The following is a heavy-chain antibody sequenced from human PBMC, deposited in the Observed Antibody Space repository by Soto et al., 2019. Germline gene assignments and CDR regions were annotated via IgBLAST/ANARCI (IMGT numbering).Heavy chain of an antibody. Sequence: SVKVSCKASGGTFDNFIMNWVRQTPGRGLEWMGGIVPMLGTPTYAEKFKGRVTISATGSTSTMYMEVTSLRSEDTAIYYCARNGANSPSHRQYSGMDLWGQGTTVTVSS. J-gene: IGHJ6*02. CDR3: ARNGANSPSHRQYSGMDL. CDR1: GGTFDNFI. CDR2: IVPMLGTP. V-gene: IGHV1-69*13. D-gene: IGHD1-26*01.